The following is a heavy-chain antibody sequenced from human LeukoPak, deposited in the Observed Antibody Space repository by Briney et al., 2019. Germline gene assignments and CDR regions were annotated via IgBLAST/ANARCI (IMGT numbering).Heavy chain of an antibody. J-gene: IGHJ4*02. Sequence: SETLSLTCTVSNDSISSGDYYWNWIRQPPGKGLEWIGYIFHRGGTSYNPSLKSRVTISVDTSKNQFSLKLSSVTAADTAVYYCASAGGVATIYYWGQGTLVTVSS. CDR3: ASAGGVATIYY. D-gene: IGHD5-12*01. CDR2: IFHRGGT. V-gene: IGHV4-30-4*01. CDR1: NDSISSGDYY.